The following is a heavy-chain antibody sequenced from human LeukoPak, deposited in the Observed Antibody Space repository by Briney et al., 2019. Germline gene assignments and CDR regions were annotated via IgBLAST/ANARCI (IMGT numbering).Heavy chain of an antibody. J-gene: IGHJ3*02. CDR3: ARHVLRYFDWLPDAFDI. D-gene: IGHD3-9*01. Sequence: GGSLRLSCAASGFTFDDYGMSWVRQAPGKGLEWVSGINWNGGSTGYADSVKGRFTISRDNAKNSLYLQMNSLRAEDTALYYCARHVLRYFDWLPDAFDIWGQRTMVTVSS. CDR2: INWNGGST. CDR1: GFTFDDYG. V-gene: IGHV3-20*04.